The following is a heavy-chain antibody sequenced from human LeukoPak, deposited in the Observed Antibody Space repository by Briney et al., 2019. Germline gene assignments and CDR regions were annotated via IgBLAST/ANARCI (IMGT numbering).Heavy chain of an antibody. D-gene: IGHD3-22*01. CDR1: GYTFTGYY. CDR3: ARVVIRYNWFDP. Sequence: ASVKVSCKASGYTFTGYYMHWVRQAPGQGLEWMGWINPNSGGTNYAQKFQGRVTMTRDTSISTAYMELSSLRSEDTAVYYCARVVIRYNWFDPWGQGTLVTVSS. J-gene: IGHJ5*02. CDR2: INPNSGGT. V-gene: IGHV1-2*02.